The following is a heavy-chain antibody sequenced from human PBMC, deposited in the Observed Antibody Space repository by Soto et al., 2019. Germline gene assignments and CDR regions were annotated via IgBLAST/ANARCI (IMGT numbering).Heavy chain of an antibody. J-gene: IGHJ6*01. CDR3: AKDRGYCSGGSCYGNYYYYYGMDV. D-gene: IGHD2-15*01. V-gene: IGHV3-30*18. CDR2: ISYDGSNK. Sequence: QVQLVESGGGVVQPGRSLRLSCAASGFTFSSYGMHWVRQAPGKGLEWVAVISYDGSNKYYADSVKGRFTISRDNSKNTLYLQMNSLRAEDTAVYYCAKDRGYCSGGSCYGNYYYYYGMDVW. CDR1: GFTFSSYG.